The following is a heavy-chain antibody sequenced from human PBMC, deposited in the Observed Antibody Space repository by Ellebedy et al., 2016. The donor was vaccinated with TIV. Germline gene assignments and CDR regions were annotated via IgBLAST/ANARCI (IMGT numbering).Heavy chain of an antibody. D-gene: IGHD4-17*01. Sequence: GGSLRPSCAAPGLTFRNAWMNWVPQAPGKGLEWVGRIKSKTDGGTTYYAAPVKGRFTISRDDSKNTLYLQMNSLKTEDTAMYYCTTYYGDYDDYWGQGTLVTVSS. CDR2: IKSKTDGGTT. V-gene: IGHV3-15*07. J-gene: IGHJ4*02. CDR1: GLTFRNAW. CDR3: TTYYGDYDDY.